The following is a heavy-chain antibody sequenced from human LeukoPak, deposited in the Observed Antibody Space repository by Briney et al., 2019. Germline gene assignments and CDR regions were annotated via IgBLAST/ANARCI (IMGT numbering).Heavy chain of an antibody. CDR2: ISSSSSYI. CDR3: AGSPSRLRYFDWFMGY. J-gene: IGHJ4*02. D-gene: IGHD3-9*01. Sequence: GGSLRLSCAASGFTFSSYSMNWVRQAPGKGLEWVTSISSSSSYIYYADSVKGRFTISRDNAKNSLYLQMNSLRAEDTAVYYCAGSPSRLRYFDWFMGYWGQGTLVTVSS. V-gene: IGHV3-21*01. CDR1: GFTFSSYS.